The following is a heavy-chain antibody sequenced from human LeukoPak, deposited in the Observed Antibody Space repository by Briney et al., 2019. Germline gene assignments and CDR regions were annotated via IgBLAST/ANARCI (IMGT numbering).Heavy chain of an antibody. J-gene: IGHJ4*02. Sequence: ASVKVSCKASGYTFTGYYMHWVRQAPGQGLEWMGWINPNSGGTNYAQKFQGRVTMTRDTSFTTAYMELSRLRSDDTAVYYCARGGYIAARPGFDYWGQGTLDTVSS. CDR2: INPNSGGT. D-gene: IGHD6-6*01. CDR3: ARGGYIAARPGFDY. CDR1: GYTFTGYY. V-gene: IGHV1-2*02.